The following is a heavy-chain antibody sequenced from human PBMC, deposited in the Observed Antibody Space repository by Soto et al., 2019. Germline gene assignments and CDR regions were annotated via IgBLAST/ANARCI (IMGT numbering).Heavy chain of an antibody. D-gene: IGHD3-22*01. J-gene: IGHJ3*02. Sequence: QVQLVQSGAEVKKPGASVKVSCKVSGYTLTELSMHWVRQAPGKGLEWMGGFDPEDGGTIYAQKFQGRVTMTEDTSTDTAYMELSSLRSEDTAVYYCATATTMIVVVIASHAFDIWGQGTMVTVSS. CDR2: FDPEDGGT. CDR3: ATATTMIVVVIASHAFDI. V-gene: IGHV1-24*01. CDR1: GYTLTELS.